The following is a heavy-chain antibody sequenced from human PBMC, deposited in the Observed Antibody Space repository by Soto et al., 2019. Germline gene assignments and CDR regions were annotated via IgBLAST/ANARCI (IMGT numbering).Heavy chain of an antibody. Sequence: PGGSLRLSCAASGFTFDDYAMHWVRQAPGKGLEWVSGISWNSGSIGYADSVKGRFTISRDNAKNSLYLQMNSLRAEDTALYYCGKGLPTISYYYYYGMDVWGQGTTVTVSS. D-gene: IGHD5-12*01. CDR3: GKGLPTISYYYYYGMDV. V-gene: IGHV3-9*01. CDR2: ISWNSGSI. J-gene: IGHJ6*02. CDR1: GFTFDDYA.